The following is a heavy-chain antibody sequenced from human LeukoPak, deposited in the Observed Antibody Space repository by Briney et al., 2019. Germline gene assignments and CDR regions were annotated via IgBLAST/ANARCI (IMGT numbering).Heavy chain of an antibody. J-gene: IGHJ4*02. D-gene: IGHD3-22*01. CDR1: EFTFSSYD. CDR2: ISSSGSTI. V-gene: IGHV3-48*03. CDR3: ARDWAPITMTAVPFAS. Sequence: GGSLRLSCAASEFTFSSYDMNWVRQAPGKGLEWVSYISSSGSTIYYADSVKGRFTISRDNAKNALYLQMNSLRVEDTAVYDCARDWAPITMTAVPFASWGQGPLVTVS.